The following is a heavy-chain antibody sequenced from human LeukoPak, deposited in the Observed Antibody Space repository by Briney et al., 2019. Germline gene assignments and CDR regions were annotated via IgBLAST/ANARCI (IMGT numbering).Heavy chain of an antibody. CDR2: ISSNGGST. J-gene: IGHJ4*02. CDR3: VRAGIRAASYYLDY. Sequence: PGGSLRLSCSASGFTFTNYAVHWVRQAPGKGLECVSGISSNGGSTYYADSLKGRFTISRDNSKNTLYLQMSSLRPEDTAVYYCVRAGIRAASYYLDYWGQGTLVTVSS. CDR1: GFTFTNYA. V-gene: IGHV3-64D*09. D-gene: IGHD6-13*01.